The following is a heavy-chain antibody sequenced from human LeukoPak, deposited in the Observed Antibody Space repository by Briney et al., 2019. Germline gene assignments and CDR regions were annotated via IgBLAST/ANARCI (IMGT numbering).Heavy chain of an antibody. CDR3: ARDGSGLTTVPYFDY. CDR1: GFTFSSYS. D-gene: IGHD4-11*01. CDR2: ISSSSSTI. J-gene: IGHJ4*02. Sequence: GGSLRLSCAASGFTFSSYSMNWVRQAPGKGLEWVSYISSSSSTIYYADSVKGRFTISRDNAKNSLYLQMNSLRAEDTAVYYCARDGSGLTTVPYFDYWGQGTLVTISS. V-gene: IGHV3-48*01.